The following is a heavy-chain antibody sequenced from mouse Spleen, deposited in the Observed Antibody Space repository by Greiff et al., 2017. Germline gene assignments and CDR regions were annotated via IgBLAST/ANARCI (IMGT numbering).Heavy chain of an antibody. CDR3: ARQTGTSYFDY. D-gene: IGHD4-1*01. CDR2: ISSGGSYT. CDR1: GFTFSSYG. J-gene: IGHJ2*01. V-gene: IGHV5-6*01. Sequence: DVQLQESGGDLVKPGGSLKLSCAASGFTFSSYGMSWVRQTPDKRLEWVATISSGGSYTYYPDSVKGRFTISRDNAKNTLYLQMSSLKSEDTAMYYCARQTGTSYFDYWGQGTTLTVSS.